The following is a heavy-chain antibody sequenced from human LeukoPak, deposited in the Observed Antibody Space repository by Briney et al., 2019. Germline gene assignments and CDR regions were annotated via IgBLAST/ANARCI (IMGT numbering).Heavy chain of an antibody. J-gene: IGHJ4*02. CDR3: ARVGRVTTPRYCDY. D-gene: IGHD4-17*01. CDR1: GFTFSSYA. Sequence: PGGSLRLSCAASGFTFSSYAMSWVRQAPGKGLEWVSAISGSGGSTYYADSVKGRFTISRDNSKNTLYLQMNSLRAEDTAVYYCARVGRVTTPRYCDYWGQGTLVTVSS. CDR2: ISGSGGST. V-gene: IGHV3-23*01.